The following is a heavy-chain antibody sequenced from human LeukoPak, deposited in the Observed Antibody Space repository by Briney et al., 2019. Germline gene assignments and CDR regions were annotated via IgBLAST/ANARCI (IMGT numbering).Heavy chain of an antibody. CDR3: ARDSGRWATAPDY. CDR1: GGSISSYY. V-gene: IGHV4-59*12. D-gene: IGHD1-26*01. CDR2: IYYSGST. J-gene: IGHJ4*02. Sequence: SETLSLTCTVSGGSISSYYWSWIRQPPGKGLEWIGYIYYSGSTYYNPSLKSRVTISVDTSKNQFSLKLSSVTAADTAVYYCARDSGRWATAPDYWGQGTLVTVSS.